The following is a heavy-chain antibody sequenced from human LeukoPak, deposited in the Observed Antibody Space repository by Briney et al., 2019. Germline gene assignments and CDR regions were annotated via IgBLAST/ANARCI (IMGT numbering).Heavy chain of an antibody. J-gene: IGHJ6*04. D-gene: IGHD3-10*01. CDR2: INPNSGGT. V-gene: IGHV1-2*04. CDR1: GYTFTGYY. Sequence: ASVKVSCKASGYTFTGYYMHWVRQAPGQGLEWMGWINPNSGGTNYAQKFQGWVTMTRDTSISTAYMELSRLRSDDTAVYYCARATRITMVRGDSSGGMDVWGKGTTVTVSS. CDR3: ARATRITMVRGDSSGGMDV.